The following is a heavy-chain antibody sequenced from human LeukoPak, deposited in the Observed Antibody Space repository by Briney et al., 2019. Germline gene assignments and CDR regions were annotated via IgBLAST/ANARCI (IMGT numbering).Heavy chain of an antibody. Sequence: GGSLRLSCAASGFTFSSYSMNWFRQAPGKGLEWVSSISSSSSYIYYADSVKGRFTISRDNAKNSLYLQMNSLRAEDTAVYYCARASSGYDFDYWGQGTLVTVSS. CDR2: ISSSSSYI. V-gene: IGHV3-21*01. CDR1: GFTFSSYS. CDR3: ARASSGYDFDY. J-gene: IGHJ4*02. D-gene: IGHD3-22*01.